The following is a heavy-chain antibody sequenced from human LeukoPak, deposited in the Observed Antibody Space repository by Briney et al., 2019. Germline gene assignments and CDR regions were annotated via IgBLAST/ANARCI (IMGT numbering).Heavy chain of an antibody. D-gene: IGHD3-22*01. V-gene: IGHV3-23*01. CDR1: GFTFNNYA. Sequence: PGGSLRLSCAASGFTFNNYAMSWVRQAPGKGLEWVSAVSASGGSTYYADSVKGRFTISRDNSKNTLYLQMNSLGAEATAVNYCAKAGGTGYYDNSGYYYFDSWGQGTLVTVSS. J-gene: IGHJ4*02. CDR2: VSASGGST. CDR3: AKAGGTGYYDNSGYYYFDS.